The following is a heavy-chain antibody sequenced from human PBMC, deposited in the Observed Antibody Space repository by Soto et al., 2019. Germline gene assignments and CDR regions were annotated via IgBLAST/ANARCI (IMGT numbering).Heavy chain of an antibody. V-gene: IGHV4-4*02. J-gene: IGHJ5*02. Sequence: SETLSLTCAVSGGSISTNDWWAWVRQPPGKGLEWIGDIHHTGSTTNYSPSLQSRVTVSIDKSENQFSLRLTSVTAADTAVYYCATRDCTNNVCHFPWGQGTLVTVSS. D-gene: IGHD2-8*01. CDR3: ATRDCTNNVCHFP. CDR1: GGSISTNDW. CDR2: IHHTGSTT.